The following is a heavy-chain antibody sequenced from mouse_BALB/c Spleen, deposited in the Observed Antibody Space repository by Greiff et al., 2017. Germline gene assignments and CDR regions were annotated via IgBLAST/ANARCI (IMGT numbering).Heavy chain of an antibody. CDR2: ISSGGSYT. V-gene: IGHV5-9-4*01. D-gene: IGHD4-1*01. CDR3: ARVTGKPWYFDV. CDR1: GFTFSSYA. Sequence: EVHLVESGGGLVKPGGSLKLSCAASGFTFSSYAMSWVRQSPEKRLEWVAEISSGGSYTYYPDTVTGRFTISRDNAKNTLYLEMSSLRSEDTAMYYCARVTGKPWYFDVWGAGTTVNVSS. J-gene: IGHJ1*01.